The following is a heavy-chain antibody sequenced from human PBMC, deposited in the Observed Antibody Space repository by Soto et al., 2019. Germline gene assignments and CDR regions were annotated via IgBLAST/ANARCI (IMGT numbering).Heavy chain of an antibody. J-gene: IGHJ5*02. CDR1: GVSFSGYY. Sequence: SETLSLTCAVYGVSFSGYYWSWLRQPPGKGLEWIGEINHSGSPNYNPSLKSRVTISVDTSKNQFSLKMTSVTAADTAVYYCATANGRYNYFDPWGQGTLVTVSS. CDR3: ATANGRYNYFDP. D-gene: IGHD1-20*01. V-gene: IGHV4-34*01. CDR2: INHSGSP.